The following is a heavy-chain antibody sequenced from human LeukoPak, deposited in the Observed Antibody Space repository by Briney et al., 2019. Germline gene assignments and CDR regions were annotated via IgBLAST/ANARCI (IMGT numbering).Heavy chain of an antibody. V-gene: IGHV3-74*01. CDR1: GFTFSTYW. CDR3: VRDRDYGAPDY. D-gene: IGHD4-17*01. CDR2: INGDGTSTST. J-gene: IGHJ4*02. Sequence: GGSLRLSCAASGFTFSTYWMHWVRQAPGKGLVWVSRINGDGTSTSTSYADSVKGRFTISRDNAKNTLYLHMNTLRAEDTAVYYCVRDRDYGAPDYWGQGTLVTVSS.